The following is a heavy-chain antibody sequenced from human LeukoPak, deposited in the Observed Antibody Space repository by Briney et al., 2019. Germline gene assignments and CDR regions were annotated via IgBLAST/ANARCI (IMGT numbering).Heavy chain of an antibody. CDR2: INPAGDT. CDR3: ARGDCSGGSCSSMDV. J-gene: IGHJ6*02. Sequence: GGSLRLSCAASGFSFSTYDMHWVRQATEKGLEWVSGINPAGDTYYPGSVKGRFTISREDAKNSFYLQMNSLRAGDTAVYYCARGDCSGGSCSSMDVWGQGTTVTVSS. D-gene: IGHD2-15*01. V-gene: IGHV3-13*04. CDR1: GFSFSTYD.